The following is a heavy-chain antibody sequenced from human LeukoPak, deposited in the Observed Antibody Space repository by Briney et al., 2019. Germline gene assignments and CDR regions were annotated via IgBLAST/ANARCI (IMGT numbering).Heavy chain of an antibody. CDR2: ISDDETYK. Sequence: GGSLRLSCAASGFTFNSYSMHWVRRAPGEGLEWVTAISDDETYKFYADSVKGRFTISRDNSKNTLYLEMNSLRAEDTAVYYCAKYLFGSYWGQGTLVTVSS. J-gene: IGHJ4*02. D-gene: IGHD3-10*02. CDR1: GFTFNSYS. CDR3: AKYLFGSY. V-gene: IGHV3-30-3*02.